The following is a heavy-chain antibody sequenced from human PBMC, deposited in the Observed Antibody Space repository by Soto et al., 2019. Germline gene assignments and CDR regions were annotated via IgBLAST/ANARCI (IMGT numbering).Heavy chain of an antibody. CDR2: ITSSGSNT. CDR1: GFTFSGYG. J-gene: IGHJ4*02. CDR3: AKEQGRVAAALDY. D-gene: IGHD6-13*01. V-gene: IGHV3-23*01. Sequence: EVQLLESGGDLVQRGGSLRLSCAASGFTFSGYGMSWVRQAPGKGLEWVSSITSSGSNTYYVDSVKGRFTISRDNSKNTLYLQMNSLTVDDTAVYYCAKEQGRVAAALDYWGQGTLVTVSS.